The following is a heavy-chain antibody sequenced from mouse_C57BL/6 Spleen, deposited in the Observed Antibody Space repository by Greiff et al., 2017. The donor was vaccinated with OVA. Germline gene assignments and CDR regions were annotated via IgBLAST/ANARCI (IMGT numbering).Heavy chain of an antibody. V-gene: IGHV1-55*01. D-gene: IGHD2-4*01. CDR3: VRGGIYYDYDGYYAMDY. J-gene: IGHJ4*01. CDR1: GYTFTSYW. CDR2: IYPGSGST. Sequence: VQLQQPGAELVKPGASVKMSCKASGYTFTSYWITWVKQRPGQGLEWIGDIYPGSGSTNYNEKFKSKATLTVDTSSSTAYMQLSSLTSEDSAVYYCVRGGIYYDYDGYYAMDYWGQGTSVTVSS.